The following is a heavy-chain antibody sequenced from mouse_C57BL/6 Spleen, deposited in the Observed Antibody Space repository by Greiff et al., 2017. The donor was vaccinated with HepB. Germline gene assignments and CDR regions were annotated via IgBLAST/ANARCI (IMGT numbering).Heavy chain of an antibody. D-gene: IGHD3-2*02. Sequence: VQVVESGPELVKPGASVKISCKASGYAFSSSWMNWVKQRPGKGLEWIGRIYPGDGDTNYNGKFKGKATLTADKSSSTAYMQLSSLTSEDSAVYFCARSRQLRLFDYWGQGTTLTVSS. J-gene: IGHJ2*01. CDR3: ARSRQLRLFDY. CDR1: GYAFSSSW. CDR2: IYPGDGDT. V-gene: IGHV1-82*01.